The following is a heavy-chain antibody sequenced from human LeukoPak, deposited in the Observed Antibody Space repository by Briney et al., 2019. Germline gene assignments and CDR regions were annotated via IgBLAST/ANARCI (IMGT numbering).Heavy chain of an antibody. J-gene: IGHJ4*02. CDR2: IKVDGSER. D-gene: IGHD1-7*01. Sequence: GGSLRLFCAASGFTFSKTWMSWVRQAPGKGLEWVANIKVDGSERYYVDSVKGRFTISRDNAKNSLYLQMNSLRAEDTAIYYCARDWNYGFDYWGQGTLVTVSS. CDR3: ARDWNYGFDY. CDR1: GFTFSKTW. V-gene: IGHV3-7*01.